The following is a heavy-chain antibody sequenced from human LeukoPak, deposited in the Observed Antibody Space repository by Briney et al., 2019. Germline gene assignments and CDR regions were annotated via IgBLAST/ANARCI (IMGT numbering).Heavy chain of an antibody. D-gene: IGHD3-9*01. Sequence: GGSLRLSCAASGFTFSSYAMSWVRQAPGKGLEWVSAISGSGGSTYYADSVKGRFTISRDNSKNTLYLQMDSLRAEDTAVYYCAKSWELYYDILTGYYLPAFFDYWGQGTLVTVSS. J-gene: IGHJ4*02. CDR3: AKSWELYYDILTGYYLPAFFDY. V-gene: IGHV3-23*01. CDR1: GFTFSSYA. CDR2: ISGSGGST.